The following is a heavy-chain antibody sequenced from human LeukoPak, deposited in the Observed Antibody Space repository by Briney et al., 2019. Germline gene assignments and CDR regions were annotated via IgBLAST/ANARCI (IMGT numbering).Heavy chain of an antibody. CDR3: ARGKRSYWGEFDY. D-gene: IGHD1-26*01. Sequence: ASVKVSCKASGYTFTSYDINWGRQSTGQGREWRGGMNPNSGNTGYAQKFRSIVTMTSNTSNSTAYKELSSLRSEATAVYYCARGKRSYWGEFDYWGQGTLVTVSS. V-gene: IGHV1-8*01. J-gene: IGHJ4*02. CDR2: MNPNSGNT. CDR1: GYTFTSYD.